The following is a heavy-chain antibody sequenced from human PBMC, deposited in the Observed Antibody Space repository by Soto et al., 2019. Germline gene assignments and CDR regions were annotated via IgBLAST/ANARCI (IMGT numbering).Heavy chain of an antibody. CDR3: AREKTSYGMDV. J-gene: IGHJ6*02. CDR1: GYTFTSYD. V-gene: IGHV1-8*01. CDR2: MNPNSGNT. Sequence: QVQLVQSGAEVKKPGASVKVSCKASGYTFTSYDINWVRQATGQGLELMGWMNPNSGNTGYAQKSQXXATITRNTSISTAYMELSSLRSEDTAVYYSAREKTSYGMDVWGQGTTVTVSS.